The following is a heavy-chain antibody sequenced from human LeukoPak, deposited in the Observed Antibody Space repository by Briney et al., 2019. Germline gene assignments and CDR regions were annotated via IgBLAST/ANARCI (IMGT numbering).Heavy chain of an antibody. CDR3: ARGRRYGGNGDYFDY. J-gene: IGHJ4*02. CDR1: GCTFTSYD. CDR2: MNPNSGDT. Sequence: ASVKVSCKASGCTFTSYDINWVRQATGQGLEWMGWMNPNSGDTGYAQKFQGRVTVTRNTSRGTAYMELSSLRSEDTAVYYCARGRRYGGNGDYFDYWGQGTLVTVSS. D-gene: IGHD4-23*01. V-gene: IGHV1-8*03.